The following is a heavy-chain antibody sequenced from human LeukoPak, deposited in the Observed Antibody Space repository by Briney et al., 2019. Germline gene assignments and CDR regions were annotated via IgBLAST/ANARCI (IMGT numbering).Heavy chain of an antibody. V-gene: IGHV1-8*02. CDR1: GGTFSSYA. D-gene: IGHD3-9*01. Sequence: GASVKVSCKASGGTFSSYAINWVRQATGQGLEWMGWMNPNSGNTGYTQKFQGRVTMTRNTSISTAYMELSSLRSEDTAVYYCARAELRYFDWPPGDYWGQGTLVTVSS. CDR3: ARAELRYFDWPPGDY. J-gene: IGHJ4*02. CDR2: MNPNSGNT.